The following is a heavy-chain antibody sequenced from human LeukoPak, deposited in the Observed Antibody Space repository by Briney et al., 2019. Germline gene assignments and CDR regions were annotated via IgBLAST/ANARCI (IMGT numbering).Heavy chain of an antibody. J-gene: IGHJ6*02. V-gene: IGHV3-30*03. Sequence: AGGSLRLSCAASGFTFSSYGMHWVRQAPGKGLEWVAVISYDGSNKYYADSVKGRFTISRDDAKSSLYLQMNSLRAEDTAVYYCARRNAMDVWGQGTTVIVFS. CDR1: GFTFSSYG. CDR3: ARRNAMDV. CDR2: ISYDGSNK.